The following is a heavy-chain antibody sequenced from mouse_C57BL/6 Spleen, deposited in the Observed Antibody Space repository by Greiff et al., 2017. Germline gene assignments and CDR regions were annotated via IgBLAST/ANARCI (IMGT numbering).Heavy chain of an antibody. CDR1: GFNIKDYY. Sequence: VQLKESGAELVKPGASVKLSCTASGFNIKDYYLHWVKQRTEQGLEWIGRLDPEYCETKNAPKFQGKATITADTSSNTAYLQLSSLTSEDTTFYYGARTWDFDYWGQGTTLTVAS. CDR2: LDPEYCET. V-gene: IGHV14-2*01. CDR3: ARTWDFDY. J-gene: IGHJ2*01. D-gene: IGHD4-1*01.